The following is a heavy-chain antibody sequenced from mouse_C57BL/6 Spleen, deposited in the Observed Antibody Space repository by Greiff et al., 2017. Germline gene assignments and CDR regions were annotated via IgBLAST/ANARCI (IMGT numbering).Heavy chain of an antibody. CDR2: IYPSDSET. CDR3: ARKSGTDWYCDV. J-gene: IGHJ1*03. V-gene: IGHV1-61*01. Sequence: VQLQQPGAELVRPGSSVTLSCKASGYTFTSYWMDWVKQRPGQGLEWIGNIYPSDSETHYNQKFKDKATLTVDKSSSTAYMQLSSLTSEDSAVYYCARKSGTDWYCDVWGTGTTVTVSS. D-gene: IGHD3-3*01. CDR1: GYTFTSYW.